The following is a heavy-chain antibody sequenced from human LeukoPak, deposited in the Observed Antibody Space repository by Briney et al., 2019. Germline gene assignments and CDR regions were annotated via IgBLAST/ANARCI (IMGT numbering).Heavy chain of an antibody. D-gene: IGHD6-19*01. J-gene: IGHJ4*02. CDR1: GFTFSSHW. V-gene: IGHV3-7*01. Sequence: GGSLRLSCAASGFTFSSHWMSWVRQAPGKGLEWVANIKQDGSEKYYVDSVKGRFTISRDNAKNSLYLQMNSLRAEDTAVYYCASPSSSGWYYYFDYWGQGTLVTVSS. CDR2: IKQDGSEK. CDR3: ASPSSSGWYYYFDY.